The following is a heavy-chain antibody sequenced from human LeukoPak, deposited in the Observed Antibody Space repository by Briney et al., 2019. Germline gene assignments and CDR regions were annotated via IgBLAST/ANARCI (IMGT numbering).Heavy chain of an antibody. CDR3: AKDPERWLQLRLGFSD. D-gene: IGHD5-24*01. Sequence: GGSLRLSCAASGFTFSSYGMHWVRQAPGKGLEWVAGTSYDGSNKYYADSVKGRFTISRDNSKNMLYLQMNSLRAEDTAVYYCAKDPERWLQLRLGFSDWGQGTLVTVSS. CDR1: GFTFSSYG. CDR2: TSYDGSNK. J-gene: IGHJ4*02. V-gene: IGHV3-30*18.